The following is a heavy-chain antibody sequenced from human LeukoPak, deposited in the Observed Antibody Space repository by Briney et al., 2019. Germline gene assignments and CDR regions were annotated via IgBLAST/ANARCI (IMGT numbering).Heavy chain of an antibody. Sequence: SETLSLTCTVSGGSISSYYWSWIQQPPGKGLEWIGYIYYSGSTNYNPSLKSRVTISVDTSKNQFSLKLSSVTAADTAVYYCGRVPGGALYYYYMDVWGKGTTVTVSS. CDR2: IYYSGST. J-gene: IGHJ6*03. CDR1: GGSISSYY. V-gene: IGHV4-59*01. D-gene: IGHD2-21*01. CDR3: GRVPGGALYYYYMDV.